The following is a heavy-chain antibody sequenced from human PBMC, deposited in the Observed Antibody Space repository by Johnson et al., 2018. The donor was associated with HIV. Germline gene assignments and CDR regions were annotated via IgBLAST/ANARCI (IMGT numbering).Heavy chain of an antibody. J-gene: IGHJ3*02. CDR3: ARETRDDACDI. CDR1: GFTLSSYW. CDR2: IKQDGSEQ. Sequence: VQLVESGGGLVQPGGSLRLSCAASGFTLSSYWMSWVRQAPGKGLEWVANIKQDGSEQYYVDSVKGRFTISRDNAKNSLYLQMNSLRAEDTAIYYCARETRDDACDIWGQGTMVTVSS. V-gene: IGHV3-7*05. D-gene: IGHD2-2*01.